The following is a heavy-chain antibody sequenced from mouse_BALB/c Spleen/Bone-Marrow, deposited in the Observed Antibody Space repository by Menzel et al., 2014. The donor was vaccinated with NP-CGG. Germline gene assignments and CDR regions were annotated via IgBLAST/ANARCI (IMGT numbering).Heavy chain of an antibody. V-gene: IGHV1S22*01. D-gene: IGHD1-1*01. J-gene: IGHJ4*01. CDR3: RCYDYPMDY. CDR2: IYPGSGTI. CDR1: GYTFTSYW. Sequence: LQQSGSELVRPGASVKLSCKASGYTFTSYWIHWVKQRPGQGLEWIGNIYPGSGTINYDEKFKNKATLTVDTSSSIAYMQLSSLTSEDSAVYYCRCYDYPMDYWGQGTSVTVSS.